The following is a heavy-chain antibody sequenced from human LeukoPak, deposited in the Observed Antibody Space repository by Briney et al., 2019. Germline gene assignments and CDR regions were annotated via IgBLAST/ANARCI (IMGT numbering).Heavy chain of an antibody. Sequence: GGSLRLSCAASGFTLSSYAMSWVGRAQGKGLEWVSAISGSGGSTYYADSVKGRFTISRDNSKNTLYLQMNSLRAEDTAVYYCADGRYTAMAPGDYWGQGTLVTVSS. CDR2: ISGSGGST. CDR1: GFTLSSYA. D-gene: IGHD5-18*01. V-gene: IGHV3-23*01. J-gene: IGHJ4*02. CDR3: ADGRYTAMAPGDY.